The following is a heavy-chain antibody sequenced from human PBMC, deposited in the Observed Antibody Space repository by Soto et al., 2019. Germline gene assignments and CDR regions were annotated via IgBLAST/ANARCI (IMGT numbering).Heavy chain of an antibody. V-gene: IGHV3-21*01. CDR2: ISSSSYI. J-gene: IGHJ6*02. CDR3: ARFGYSRAYYGMDV. CDR1: GFTFSSYS. D-gene: IGHD6-13*01. Sequence: EVQLVESGGGLVKPGGSLRLSCAASGFTFSSYSMNWVRQAPGKGLEWVSSISSSSYIYYADSVKGRFTISRDNAKNSLYLQMNSLIAEDTAVYYCARFGYSRAYYGMDVWGQGTTVTVAS.